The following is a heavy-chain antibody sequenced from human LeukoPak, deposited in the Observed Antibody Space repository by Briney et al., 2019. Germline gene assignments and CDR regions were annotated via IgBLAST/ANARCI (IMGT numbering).Heavy chain of an antibody. J-gene: IGHJ4*02. V-gene: IGHV3-7*05. CDR1: GFTFSSYW. Sequence: GGSLRLSCAASGFTFSSYWMSWVRQAPGKGLEWVANIKQDGSDKHYVDSVEGRFTISRDNAKNSLFLQMNSLRAEDTAVYYCAKPYDSSAYLLFGYWGQGTLVTVSS. CDR3: AKPYDSSAYLLFGY. D-gene: IGHD3-22*01. CDR2: IKQDGSDK.